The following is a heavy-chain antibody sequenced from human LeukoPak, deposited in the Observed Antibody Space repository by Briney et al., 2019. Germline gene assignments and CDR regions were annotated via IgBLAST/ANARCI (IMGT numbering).Heavy chain of an antibody. V-gene: IGHV4-39*07. D-gene: IGHD6-13*01. CDR2: IYYSGST. Sequence: SETLSLTCTVSGGSISSSSYYWGWIRQPPGKGLEWIGSIYYSGSTYYNPSLKSRVTISVDTSKNQFSLKLSSVTAADTAVYYCARLLIAAAGSGFDFWGQGTLVTVSS. CDR3: ARLLIAAAGSGFDF. J-gene: IGHJ4*02. CDR1: GGSISSSSYY.